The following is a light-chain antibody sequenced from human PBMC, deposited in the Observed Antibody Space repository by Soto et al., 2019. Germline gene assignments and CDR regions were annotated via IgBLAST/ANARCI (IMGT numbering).Light chain of an antibody. CDR3: QQYNIWPRA. V-gene: IGKV3-15*01. CDR1: QSVSSN. Sequence: EIVMTQSPATLSVSPGERATLSCRASQSVSSNLAWYQQKPGQGPRLLIYGASTRATGIPARFSGSGSGTDFTLTISSLQSEDFAAYYCQQYNIWPRAFGQGTKV. J-gene: IGKJ1*01. CDR2: GAS.